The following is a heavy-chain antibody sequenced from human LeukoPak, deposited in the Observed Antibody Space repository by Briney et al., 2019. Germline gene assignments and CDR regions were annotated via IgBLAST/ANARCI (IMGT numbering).Heavy chain of an antibody. D-gene: IGHD6-13*01. J-gene: IGHJ6*02. CDR2: ISAYNGNT. CDR3: AREYSSPYYYYGMDV. Sequence: ASVKVSCKASGYTFTSYGISWVRQAPGQGLEWMGWISAYNGNTNYAQKLQGRVTLTTDTSTSTAYMELRSLRSDDTAVYYCAREYSSPYYYYGMDVWGQGTTVTVSS. CDR1: GYTFTSYG. V-gene: IGHV1-18*01.